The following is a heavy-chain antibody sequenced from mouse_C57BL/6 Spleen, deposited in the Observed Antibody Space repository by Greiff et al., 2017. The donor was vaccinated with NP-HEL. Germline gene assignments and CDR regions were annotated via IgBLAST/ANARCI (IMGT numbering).Heavy chain of an antibody. CDR1: GFTFSDYY. Sequence: EVQRVESEGGLVQPGSSMKLSCTASGFTFSDYYMAWVRQVPEKGLEWVANINYDGSSTYYLDSLKSRFIISRDNAKNILYLQMSSLKSEDTATYYCARDNYDLWYFDVWGTGTTVTVSS. CDR3: ARDNYDLWYFDV. J-gene: IGHJ1*03. CDR2: INYDGSST. D-gene: IGHD2-3*01. V-gene: IGHV5-16*01.